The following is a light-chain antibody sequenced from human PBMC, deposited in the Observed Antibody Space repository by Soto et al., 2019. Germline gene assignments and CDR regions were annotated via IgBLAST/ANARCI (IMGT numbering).Light chain of an antibody. CDR3: AAWDDSLNGLYV. CDR1: SSNIGSNA. Sequence: QSALTQPPSASGTPGQRVTISCSGGSSNIGSNAVTWYHQLPGTAPKLLIYSNNQRPSGVPDRFSGSKSGTSASLAISGHQSEDEADYYCAAWDDSLNGLYVFGTGTKVTVL. J-gene: IGLJ1*01. CDR2: SNN. V-gene: IGLV1-44*01.